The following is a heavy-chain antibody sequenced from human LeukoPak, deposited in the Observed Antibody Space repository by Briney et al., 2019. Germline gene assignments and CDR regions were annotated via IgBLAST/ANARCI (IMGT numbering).Heavy chain of an antibody. J-gene: IGHJ4*02. D-gene: IGHD4-17*01. CDR1: GYTFTSYA. CDR3: ARSLPYGDYRYYFDY. V-gene: IGHV1-3*01. CDR2: INAGNGNT. Sequence: ASVKVSCKASGYTFTSYAMHWVRQAPGQRLEWMGWINAGNGNTKYSQKFQGRVTITRDTSASTAYMGLSSLRSEDTAVYYCARSLPYGDYRYYFDYWGQGTLVTVSS.